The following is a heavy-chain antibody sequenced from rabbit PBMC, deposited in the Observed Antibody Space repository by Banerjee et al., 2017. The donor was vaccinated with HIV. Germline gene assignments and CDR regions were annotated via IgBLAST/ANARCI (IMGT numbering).Heavy chain of an antibody. CDR3: ARDGGSSFSSYGMDL. Sequence: EQLEESGGGLVKPEGSLTLTCKASGVSLNDKDVMCWVRQAPGKGLEWIACINIVTGKSVYASWAKGRFMMSRTSSTTVTLQMTSLTAADTATYFCARDGGSSFSSYGMDLWGPGTLVTVS. CDR2: INIVTGKS. V-gene: IGHV1S45*01. CDR1: GVSLNDKDV. D-gene: IGHD8-1*01. J-gene: IGHJ6*01.